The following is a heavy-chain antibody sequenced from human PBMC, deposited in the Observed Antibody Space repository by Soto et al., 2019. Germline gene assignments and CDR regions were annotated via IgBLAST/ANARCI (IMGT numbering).Heavy chain of an antibody. V-gene: IGHV3-23*01. J-gene: IGHJ4*02. D-gene: IGHD1-20*01. CDR3: AKGGDNWYFDY. CDR1: GFSVSSYP. Sequence: EVHLLESGGGLVQPGGSLTLSCAASGFSVSSYPMHWVRQAPGKGLESVAVIMGTGGKTYYADSVQGRFTISRDDSKSTVFLQMNSLRADDTATYYCAKGGDNWYFDYRGQGTLVTVTS. CDR2: IMGTGGKT.